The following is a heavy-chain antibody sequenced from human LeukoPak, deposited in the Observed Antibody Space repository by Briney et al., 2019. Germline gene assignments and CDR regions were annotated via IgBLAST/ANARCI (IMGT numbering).Heavy chain of an antibody. V-gene: IGHV1-2*02. J-gene: IGHJ6*02. Sequence: GASVKVSCKASGYTFTGYYMHWVRQAPGQGLEWMGWINPNSGGTNYAQKFQGRVTMTRDTSISTADMELSRLRSDDTAVYYCARAEYYGSGSYSDPLYYYYYYVMDVWGQGTTVTVSS. D-gene: IGHD3-10*01. CDR1: GYTFTGYY. CDR3: ARAEYYGSGSYSDPLYYYYYYVMDV. CDR2: INPNSGGT.